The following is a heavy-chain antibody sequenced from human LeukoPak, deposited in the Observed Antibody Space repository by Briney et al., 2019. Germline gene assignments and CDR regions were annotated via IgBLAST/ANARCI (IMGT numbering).Heavy chain of an antibody. J-gene: IGHJ4*02. V-gene: IGHV4-39*07. Sequence: SETLSLTCTVSGGSISSSGYYWGWIRQPPGKGLEWIGSIYYSGSTYYNPSLKSRVTISVDTSKNQFSLKLSSVTAADTAVYYCARDPSGSYGYWGQGTLVTVSS. CDR1: GGSISSSGYY. D-gene: IGHD1-26*01. CDR3: ARDPSGSYGY. CDR2: IYYSGST.